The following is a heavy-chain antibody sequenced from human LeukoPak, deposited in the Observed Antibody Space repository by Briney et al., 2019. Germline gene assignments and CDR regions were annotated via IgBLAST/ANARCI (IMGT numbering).Heavy chain of an antibody. Sequence: EASVKVSCKASGYTFTSYYMHWVRQAPGQGLEWMGWINPNSGGTNYAQKFQGRVTMTRDTSISTAYMELSRLRSDDTAVYYCARAVVTAIWRGNWFDPWAREPWSPSPQ. D-gene: IGHD2-21*02. J-gene: IGHJ5*02. CDR1: GYTFTSYY. CDR3: ARAVVTAIWRGNWFDP. V-gene: IGHV1-2*02. CDR2: INPNSGGT.